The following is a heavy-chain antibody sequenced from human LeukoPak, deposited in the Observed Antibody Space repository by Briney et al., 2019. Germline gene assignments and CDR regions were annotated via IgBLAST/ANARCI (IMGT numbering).Heavy chain of an antibody. D-gene: IGHD5-12*01. J-gene: IGHJ4*02. Sequence: ASVKVSCKASGGTFSSYAISWVRQAPGQGLEWMGWISAYNGNTNYAQKLQGRVTMTTDTSTSTAYMELRSLRSDDTAVYYCASGYSGYDYPPFDYWGQGTLVTVSS. CDR2: ISAYNGNT. CDR1: GGTFSSYA. V-gene: IGHV1-18*01. CDR3: ASGYSGYDYPPFDY.